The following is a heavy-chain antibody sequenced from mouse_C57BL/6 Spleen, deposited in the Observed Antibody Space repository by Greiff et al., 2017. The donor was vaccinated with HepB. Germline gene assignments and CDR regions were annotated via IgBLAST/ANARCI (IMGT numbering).Heavy chain of an antibody. V-gene: IGHV1-61*01. Sequence: QVQLKQPGAELVRPGSSVKLSCKASGYTFTSYWMDWVKQRPGQGLEWIGNIYPSDSETHYNQKFKDKATLTVDKSSSTAYMQLSSLTSEDSAVYYCARGGYYYGSSYGYWYFDVWGTGTTVTVSS. CDR3: ARGGYYYGSSYGYWYFDV. D-gene: IGHD1-1*01. J-gene: IGHJ1*03. CDR1: GYTFTSYW. CDR2: IYPSDSET.